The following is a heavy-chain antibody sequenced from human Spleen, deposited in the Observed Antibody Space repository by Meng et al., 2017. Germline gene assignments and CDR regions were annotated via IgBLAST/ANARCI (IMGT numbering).Heavy chain of an antibody. CDR1: GGSISTSAYY. D-gene: IGHD6-19*01. CDR3: VRSSAWVRTGFDP. Sequence: QPQLQESGPGLVRPSEALSPTCSVPGGSISTSAYYWGWIRQPPGNGLEWIGSIGHSGFTYYTPSLKSRVTVSIDTSRNQFSLWLTSVTAADTAVYYCVRSSAWVRTGFDPWGQGTLVTVSS. CDR2: IGHSGFT. V-gene: IGHV4-39*01. J-gene: IGHJ5*02.